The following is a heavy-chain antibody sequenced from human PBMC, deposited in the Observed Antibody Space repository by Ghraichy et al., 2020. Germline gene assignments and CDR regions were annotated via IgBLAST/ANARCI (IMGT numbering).Heavy chain of an antibody. D-gene: IGHD3-9*01. CDR3: ARHIPLNYDILTGYYKEGAYFDY. CDR2: IYYSGST. Sequence: GSLRLSCTVSGGSISSSSYYWGWIRQPPGKGLEWIGSIYYSGSTYYNPSLKSRVTISVDTSKNQFSLKLSSVTAADTAVYYCARHIPLNYDILTGYYKEGAYFDYWGQGTLVTVSS. V-gene: IGHV4-39*01. CDR1: GGSISSSSYY. J-gene: IGHJ4*02.